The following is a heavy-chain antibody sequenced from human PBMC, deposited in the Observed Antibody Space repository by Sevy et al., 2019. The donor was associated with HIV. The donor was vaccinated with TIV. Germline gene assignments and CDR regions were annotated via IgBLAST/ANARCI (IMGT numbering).Heavy chain of an antibody. J-gene: IGHJ4*02. V-gene: IGHV3-30*03. CDR2: ISYDGTIK. D-gene: IGHD3-9*01. CDR1: GFTFGSYG. CDR3: LTEGYDILTGFEPGNFDS. Sequence: GGSLRLSCAASGFTFGSYGMHWVRQAPGKGLEWVAVISYDGTIKSYADSVRDRFSISRDNADSTLYLLMDSLRAEDTAVYYCLTEGYDILTGFEPGNFDSWGQGTLVTVSS.